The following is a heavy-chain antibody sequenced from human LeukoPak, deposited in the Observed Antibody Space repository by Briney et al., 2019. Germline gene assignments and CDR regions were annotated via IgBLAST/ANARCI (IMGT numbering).Heavy chain of an antibody. Sequence: PSETLSLTCAVYGGSFSGYYWSWIRQPPGKGLEWIGEINHSGSTNYNPSLKSRVTISVDTSKNQFSLKLSSVTAADKAVYYCARGGYCGGDCYFYYWGQGTLVTVSS. CDR1: GGSFSGYY. D-gene: IGHD2-21*02. CDR3: ARGGYCGGDCYFYY. CDR2: INHSGST. V-gene: IGHV4-34*01. J-gene: IGHJ4*02.